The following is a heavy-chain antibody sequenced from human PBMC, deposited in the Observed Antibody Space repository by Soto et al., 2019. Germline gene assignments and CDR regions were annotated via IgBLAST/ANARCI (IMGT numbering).Heavy chain of an antibody. Sequence: EGQLLESGGGLVQPGGSLRLSCAASGFTFNSYAMSWVRQAPEAGQEWVSTISAVGGSTYYADSVKGRFTISRDNSKNTLYLQMNSLRADDTAVYYCAKLSTGSYWYFDLWGRGTLVTVSS. J-gene: IGHJ2*01. CDR1: GFTFNSYA. CDR3: AKLSTGSYWYFDL. CDR2: ISAVGGST. D-gene: IGHD6-19*01. V-gene: IGHV3-23*01.